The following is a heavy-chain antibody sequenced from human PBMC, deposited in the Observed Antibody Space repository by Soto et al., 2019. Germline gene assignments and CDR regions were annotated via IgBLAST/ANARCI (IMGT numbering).Heavy chain of an antibody. V-gene: IGHV1-46*03. Sequence: ASVKVSCKSSGYIFSSYDVHWVRQAPGQGLEWMGLINPSGGSTEYAQTFQGRVTMTRDTSTSTVYMELSSLRSEDTAVYFCALGRGRPYYFDYWGQGTRVTVSS. CDR3: ALGRGRPYYFDY. CDR1: GYIFSSYD. D-gene: IGHD1-26*01. CDR2: INPSGGST. J-gene: IGHJ4*02.